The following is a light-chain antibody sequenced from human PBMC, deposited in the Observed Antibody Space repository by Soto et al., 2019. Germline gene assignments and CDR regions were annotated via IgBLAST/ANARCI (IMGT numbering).Light chain of an antibody. CDR2: DAS. CDR3: PQHNSHSLT. CDR1: QSISSW. Sequence: DIQMTQSPSTLSASVGDRVTITCRASQSISSWLAWYQQKPGKAPKLLIYDASSLESGVPSRFSGSGSGTEFTLTISSLQPDDFATYYCPQHNSHSLTFGGGTKVEIK. V-gene: IGKV1-5*01. J-gene: IGKJ4*01.